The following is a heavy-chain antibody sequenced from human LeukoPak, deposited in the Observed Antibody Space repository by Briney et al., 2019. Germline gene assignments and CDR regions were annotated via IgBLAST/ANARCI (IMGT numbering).Heavy chain of an antibody. CDR2: IYYSGST. V-gene: IGHV4-30-4*08. J-gene: IGHJ3*02. Sequence: PSETLPLTCTVSGGSISSGDYYWSWIRQPPGKGLEWIGYIYYSGSTYYNPSLKSRVTISVDTSKNQFSLKLSSVTAADTAVYYCARARGGGLRFLRGAFDIWGQGTMVTVSS. CDR3: ARARGGGLRFLRGAFDI. CDR1: GGSISSGDYY. D-gene: IGHD3-3*01.